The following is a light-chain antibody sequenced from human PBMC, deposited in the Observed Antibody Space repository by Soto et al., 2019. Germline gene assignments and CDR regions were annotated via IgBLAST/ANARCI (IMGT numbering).Light chain of an antibody. CDR3: QQRYRRPYT. CDR1: QSINIY. CDR2: GAS. J-gene: IGKJ2*01. Sequence: IQMTQSPSSLSASVGDSVTVTCRASQSINIYLNWYQQNPGKAPTLLIYGASNLQSAVPSRFTGGGSRTDFTLTISSLQPEDYATYNCQQRYRRPYTFGQGTKLEIK. V-gene: IGKV1-39*01.